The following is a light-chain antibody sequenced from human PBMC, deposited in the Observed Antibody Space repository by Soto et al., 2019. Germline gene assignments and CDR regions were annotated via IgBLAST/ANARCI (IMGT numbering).Light chain of an antibody. CDR2: EVS. Sequence: QSALTQPASVSGSPGQSITISCTGTSSDVASYNYVSWYQHHPGKAPKLMIYEVSNRPSGVSNRFSGSKSGNTASLTISGLQAEDEADYYCTSYTSSTTYVFGTGTKLTVL. CDR3: TSYTSSTTYV. V-gene: IGLV2-14*01. J-gene: IGLJ1*01. CDR1: SSDVASYNY.